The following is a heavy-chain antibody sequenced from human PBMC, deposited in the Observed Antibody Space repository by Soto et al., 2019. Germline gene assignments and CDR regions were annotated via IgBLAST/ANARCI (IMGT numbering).Heavy chain of an antibody. CDR3: ARVWKPYYYDSSGYPRQGFDY. J-gene: IGHJ4*02. CDR2: ISSSSSTI. D-gene: IGHD3-22*01. CDR1: GFTFSSYS. Sequence: GSLRLSCAASGFTFSSYSMNWVRQAPGKGLEWVSYISSSSSTIYYADSVKGRFTISRDNAKNSLYLQMNSLRAEDTAVYYCARVWKPYYYDSSGYPRQGFDYWGQGTLVTVSS. V-gene: IGHV3-48*04.